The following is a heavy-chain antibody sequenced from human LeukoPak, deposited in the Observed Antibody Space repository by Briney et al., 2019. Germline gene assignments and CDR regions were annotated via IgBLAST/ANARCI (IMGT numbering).Heavy chain of an antibody. CDR3: AKDPGASVPGFYMDV. J-gene: IGHJ6*03. V-gene: IGHV3-30*02. CDR2: IWSDGNNK. CDR1: GFSFRNYG. Sequence: GGSLTLSCAASGFSFRNYGMHWVRQATGKGLEWVSFIWSDGNNKMYGDSVKGRFTISRDNSNNMLYLQMDSLRPEDTGVYYCAKDPGASVPGFYMDVWGKGTTVIVSS. D-gene: IGHD2-8*02.